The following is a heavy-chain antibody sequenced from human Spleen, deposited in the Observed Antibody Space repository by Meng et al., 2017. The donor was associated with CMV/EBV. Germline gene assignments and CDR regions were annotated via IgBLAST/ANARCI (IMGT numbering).Heavy chain of an antibody. J-gene: IGHJ5*02. Sequence: ASVKVSCKASGYSFTDYGISWVRQAPGQGLEWVGWISPYDGDTNYARKLQGRVTMTTDTSTTTAYMELRSLRSDDTAVYYCARDLEYCGSTTCYEDCFDPWGQRTLVTVSS. CDR3: ARDLEYCGSTTCYEDCFDP. D-gene: IGHD2-2*01. V-gene: IGHV1-18*01. CDR1: GYSFTDYG. CDR2: ISPYDGDT.